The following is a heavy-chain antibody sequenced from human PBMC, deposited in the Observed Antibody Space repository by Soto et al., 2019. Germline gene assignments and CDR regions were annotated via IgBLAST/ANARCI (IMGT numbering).Heavy chain of an antibody. CDR1: GFTFSSYG. V-gene: IGHV3-33*01. J-gene: IGHJ6*02. D-gene: IGHD3-10*01. CDR2: IWYDGSNK. CDR3: ARADYYGSGSYYTKTHYYYYGMDV. Sequence: GGSLRLSCAASGFTFSSYGMHWVRQAPGKGLEWVAVIWYDGSNKYYADSVKGRFTISRDNSKNTLYLQMNSLRAEDTAVYYCARADYYGSGSYYTKTHYYYYGMDVWGQGTTVTVSS.